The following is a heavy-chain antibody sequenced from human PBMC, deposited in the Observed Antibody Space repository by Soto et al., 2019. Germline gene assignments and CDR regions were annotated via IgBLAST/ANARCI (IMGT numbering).Heavy chain of an antibody. V-gene: IGHV3-7*03. CDR3: ARSEIDDYVVY. Sequence: GGSLRLSCVASGFTFSSYWMSWVRQAPGKGLEWVANIKQDGSEKYYVDSVKGRFTISRDNAKNSLYLQMNSLRAEDTAVYYCARSEIDDYVVYWGQGTLVTVSS. J-gene: IGHJ4*02. CDR1: GFTFSSYW. CDR2: IKQDGSEK.